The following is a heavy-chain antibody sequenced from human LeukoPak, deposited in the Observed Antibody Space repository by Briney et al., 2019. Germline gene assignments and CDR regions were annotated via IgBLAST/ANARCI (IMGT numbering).Heavy chain of an antibody. J-gene: IGHJ4*02. Sequence: GGSLRLSCAASGFTFSSYGMHWVRQAPGKGLEWVAVISYDGTNKFYADSVKGRFTISRDNSKSTLYLQMNSLRAEDTAVYYCARDDSSARANYWGQGTLVTVSS. CDR1: GFTFSSYG. D-gene: IGHD3-22*01. CDR2: ISYDGTNK. CDR3: ARDDSSARANY. V-gene: IGHV3-30*03.